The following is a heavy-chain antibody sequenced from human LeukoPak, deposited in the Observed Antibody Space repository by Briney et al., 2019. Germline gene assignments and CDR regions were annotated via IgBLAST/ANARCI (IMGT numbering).Heavy chain of an antibody. CDR2: IRAYDGKT. CDR3: VRDVAVAGDY. J-gene: IGHJ4*02. D-gene: IGHD6-19*01. CDR1: AYTFTSSV. Sequence: ASVKLSCKASAYTFTSSVISWVRQAPGHGLGWMGWIRAYDGKTNDAHKLHGRVTMTTETSTSTAYMELSSLRSDDTAVYYWVRDVAVAGDYWGQGTLVTVSS. V-gene: IGHV1-18*01.